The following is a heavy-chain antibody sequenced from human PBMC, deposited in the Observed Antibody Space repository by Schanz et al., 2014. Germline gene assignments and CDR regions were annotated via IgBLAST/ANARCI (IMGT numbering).Heavy chain of an antibody. V-gene: IGHV3-23*01. CDR1: GFNFNNFA. CDR3: AKGRFEEVLSLDY. J-gene: IGHJ4*02. D-gene: IGHD3-10*01. CDR2: ISGSGGST. Sequence: EVQLLESGGGLVQPGGSLRLSCAASGFNFNNFAMTWVRQAPGKGLEWVIVISGSGGSTYYADSVRGRFTISRDNSKNTLYLQMNSLRAEDTAIYDCAKGRFEEVLSLDYWGQGALVTVSS.